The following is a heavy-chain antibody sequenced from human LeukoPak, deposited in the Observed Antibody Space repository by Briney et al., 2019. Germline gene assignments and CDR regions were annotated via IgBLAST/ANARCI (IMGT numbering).Heavy chain of an antibody. V-gene: IGHV3-7*03. CDR3: ANGGSIAVATPLDY. Sequence: GGSLRLSCAASGFPFSSYWMSWVRPAPGKGLEWVANIKQDGSEKYYVDSVKGRFTISRDNSKNTLYLQMNSLRAEDTAVYYCANGGSIAVATPLDYWGQGTLVTVSS. CDR1: GFPFSSYW. D-gene: IGHD6-19*01. CDR2: IKQDGSEK. J-gene: IGHJ4*02.